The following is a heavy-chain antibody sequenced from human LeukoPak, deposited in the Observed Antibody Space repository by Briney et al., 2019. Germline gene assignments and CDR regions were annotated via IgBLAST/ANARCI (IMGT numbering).Heavy chain of an antibody. CDR2: ISSRSSYI. D-gene: IGHD6-19*01. CDR3: ARDGSGWHFDY. V-gene: IGHV3-21*01. Sequence: GGSLRLSCAASGFTFSSYSMNWVRQAPGKGLEWVSSISSRSSYIYYADSVKGRFTISRDNAKNSLYLQMNSLRAEDTAVYYRARDGSGWHFDYWGQGTLVTVSS. CDR1: GFTFSSYS. J-gene: IGHJ4*02.